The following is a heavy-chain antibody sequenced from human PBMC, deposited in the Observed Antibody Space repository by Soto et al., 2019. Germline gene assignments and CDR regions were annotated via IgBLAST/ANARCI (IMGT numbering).Heavy chain of an antibody. J-gene: IGHJ4*02. Sequence: EVQLVESGGGLVQPGGSLRLSCAASGFTFTDHYMDWVRQTPGKGLEWVGRSRNKANSYSTEYAASVKGRFSISRDDSKDSLYLQMNGLKTEDTAIYYCGHDFFGMNDWGRGTLVTVSS. V-gene: IGHV3-72*01. CDR3: GHDFFGMND. CDR2: SRNKANSYST. D-gene: IGHD3-3*01. CDR1: GFTFTDHY.